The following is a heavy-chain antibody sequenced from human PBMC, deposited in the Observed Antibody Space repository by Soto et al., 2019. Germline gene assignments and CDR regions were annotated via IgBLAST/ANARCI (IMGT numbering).Heavy chain of an antibody. V-gene: IGHV3-21*01. CDR3: ARDGRSGSSWYLGWFDP. J-gene: IGHJ5*02. CDR1: GFTFISYS. Sequence: EVQLVESGGGLVKPGGSLRLSCAASGFTFISYSMNWVRQAPGKGLEWVSSISSSSSYIYYADSVKGRFTISRDNAKNSLYLQMNSLRAEDTAVYYCARDGRSGSSWYLGWFDPWGQGTLVTVSS. D-gene: IGHD6-13*01. CDR2: ISSSSSYI.